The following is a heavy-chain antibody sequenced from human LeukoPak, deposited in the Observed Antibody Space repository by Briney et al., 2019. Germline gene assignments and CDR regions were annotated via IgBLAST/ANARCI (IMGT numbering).Heavy chain of an antibody. V-gene: IGHV3-30*04. J-gene: IGHJ4*02. Sequence: GGSLRLSCAASTFTFSSYAIHWVRQAPGKGLEWVAVISYDGSNKYYADSVKGRFTISRDNSKNTLYLQMNRLRAEDTAVYYCARAQLDLDYWGQGTLVTVSS. CDR1: TFTFSSYA. D-gene: IGHD1-1*01. CDR2: ISYDGSNK. CDR3: ARAQLDLDY.